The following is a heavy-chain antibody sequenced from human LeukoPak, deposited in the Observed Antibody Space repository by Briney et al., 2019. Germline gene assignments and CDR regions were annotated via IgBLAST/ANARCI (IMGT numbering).Heavy chain of an antibody. V-gene: IGHV4-59*01. J-gene: IGHJ4*02. CDR2: IYYSGST. CDR3: ARVTGYMIEDYFDY. Sequence: SETLSLTCTVSGGSISSYYWSWIRQPPGKGLEWIGYIYYSGSTNYNPSLKSRVTISVDTSKNQFSLKLSSVTAADTAVYYCARVTGYMIEDYFDYWGQGTLVTISS. D-gene: IGHD3-9*01. CDR1: GGSISSYY.